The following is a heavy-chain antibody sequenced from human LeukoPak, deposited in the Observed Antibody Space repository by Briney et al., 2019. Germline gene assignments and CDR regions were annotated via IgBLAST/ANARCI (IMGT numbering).Heavy chain of an antibody. D-gene: IGHD6-19*01. CDR3: ATIAVAGTKFDY. J-gene: IGHJ4*02. V-gene: IGHV4-39*07. CDR2: IYYSGST. Sequence: SETLSLTCTVSGDSISSSSYYWGWVRQPPGTGLEWLGSIYYSGSTYYNPSLKSRVTISVDTSKNQFSLKLSSVTAADTAVYYCATIAVAGTKFDYWGQGTLVTVSS. CDR1: GDSISSSSYY.